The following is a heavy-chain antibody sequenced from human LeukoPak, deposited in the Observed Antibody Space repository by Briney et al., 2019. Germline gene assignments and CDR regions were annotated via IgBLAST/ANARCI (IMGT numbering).Heavy chain of an antibody. CDR3: ARERSYYFDF. CDR2: IYHSGNT. J-gene: IGHJ4*02. V-gene: IGHV4-4*02. CDR1: GGSISSSNW. Sequence: SETLSLTRAVSGGSISSSNWWSWVRQPPGQGLEWIGDIYHSGNTNCNPSLESRVAISVDKSKNQFSLKLSSVTAADTAVYYCARERSYYFDFWGQGTLVTVSS. D-gene: IGHD3-16*02.